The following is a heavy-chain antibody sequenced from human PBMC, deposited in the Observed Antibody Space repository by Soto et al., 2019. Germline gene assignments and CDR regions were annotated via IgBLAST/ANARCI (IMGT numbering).Heavy chain of an antibody. CDR3: TSVGQVAHYCSSTSCTYYFDY. V-gene: IGHV3-49*04. CDR2: VRSKAYGGTT. D-gene: IGHD2-2*01. Sequence: QPGGSLRLSCTASGFTFGDYAMSWVRQAPGKGLEWVGFVRSKAYGGTTEYAASVKGRFTISRDDSKSIAYLQMNSLKTEDTAVYYCTSVGQVAHYCSSTSCTYYFDYWGQRTLVTVSS. J-gene: IGHJ4*02. CDR1: GFTFGDYA.